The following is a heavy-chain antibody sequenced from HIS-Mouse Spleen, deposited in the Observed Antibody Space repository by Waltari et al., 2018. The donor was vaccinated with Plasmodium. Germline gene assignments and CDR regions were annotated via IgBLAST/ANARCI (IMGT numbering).Heavy chain of an antibody. Sequence: QVQLVQSGAEVKKPGASVKVSCKASGYTFPSYGISWVRQAPGQGVEGLGWISPYNGNTNFAQKLQGRVTMTTGTSTSTAYMEVRSLRSDDTAVYYCARGSAGDAFDIWGQGTMVTVSS. V-gene: IGHV1-18*01. J-gene: IGHJ3*02. CDR3: ARGSAGDAFDI. CDR2: ISPYNGNT. D-gene: IGHD6-19*01. CDR1: GYTFPSYG.